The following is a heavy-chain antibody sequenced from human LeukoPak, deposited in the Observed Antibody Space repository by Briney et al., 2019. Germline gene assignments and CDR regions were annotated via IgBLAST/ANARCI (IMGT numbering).Heavy chain of an antibody. CDR3: ARGGYQLPPFDP. D-gene: IGHD2-2*01. CDR1: GYTFTNHG. CDR2: IGTDNGDT. Sequence: ASVKVSCKASGYTFTNHGVSWVRQAPGQGLDWAGWIGTDNGDTNYAQKLQGRVTMTTDTSTSTAYMELRSLRSDATAVYFCARGGYQLPPFDPWGQGTLVIVSS. V-gene: IGHV1-18*01. J-gene: IGHJ5*02.